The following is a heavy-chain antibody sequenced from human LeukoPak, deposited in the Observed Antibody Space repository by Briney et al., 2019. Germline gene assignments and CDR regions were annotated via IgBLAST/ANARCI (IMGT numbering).Heavy chain of an antibody. CDR2: ISSDGSRT. Sequence: GGSLRLSCAASALTFSNHWMHWVRQAPGKGLVWVSDISSDGSRTFYADSVKGRFIISRDNAKNTLYLQMNSLRAEDMAVYYCARDGYDFWSGYYYYYYYMDVWGKGTTVTVSS. CDR1: ALTFSNHW. V-gene: IGHV3-74*01. J-gene: IGHJ6*03. CDR3: ARDGYDFWSGYYYYYYYMDV. D-gene: IGHD3-3*01.